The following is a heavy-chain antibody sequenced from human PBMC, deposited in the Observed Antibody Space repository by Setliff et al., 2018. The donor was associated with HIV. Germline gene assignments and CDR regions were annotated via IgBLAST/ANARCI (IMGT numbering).Heavy chain of an antibody. V-gene: IGHV4-59*02. J-gene: IGHJ6*03. Sequence: SETLPLTCTVSGGSVSGYFRSWIRQPPGRGLEWIGYIYYDGTTNSNPSLKSRVTISVTTSKNQFSLKLSSVTAADTALYFCARATFGSTASGINYYMDVWGKGTTVTVSS. CDR3: ARATFGSTASGINYYMDV. CDR2: IYYDGTT. D-gene: IGHD3-10*01. CDR1: GGSVSGYF.